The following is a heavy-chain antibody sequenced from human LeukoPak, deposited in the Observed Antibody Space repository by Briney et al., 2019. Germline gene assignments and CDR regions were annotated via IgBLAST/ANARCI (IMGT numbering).Heavy chain of an antibody. CDR2: ISSGGSTI. Sequence: GGSLRLSCAASGFVFNSFGMSWIRQAPGKGLEWVSYISSGGSTIYYADSVKGRFTISRDNAKNSLYLQMNSLRAEDTAVYYCAKDGDPWGQGTLVTVSS. J-gene: IGHJ5*02. CDR1: GFVFNSFG. CDR3: AKDGDP. V-gene: IGHV3-11*01.